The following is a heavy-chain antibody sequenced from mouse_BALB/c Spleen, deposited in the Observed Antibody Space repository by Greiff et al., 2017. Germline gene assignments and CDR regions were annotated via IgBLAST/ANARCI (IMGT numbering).Heavy chain of an antibody. CDR2: INPSNGGT. Sequence: QVQLQQSGAELVKPGASVKLSCKASGYTFTSYYMYWVKQRPGQGLEWIGEINPSNGGTNFNEKFKSKATLTVDKSSSTAYMQLSSLTSEDSAVYYCTSNYGYAMDYWGQGTTLTVSS. V-gene: IGHV1S81*02. CDR3: TSNYGYAMDY. D-gene: IGHD1-2*01. CDR1: GYTFTSYY. J-gene: IGHJ2*01.